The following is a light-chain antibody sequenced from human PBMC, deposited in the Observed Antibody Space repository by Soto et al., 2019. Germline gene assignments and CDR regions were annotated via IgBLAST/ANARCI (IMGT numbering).Light chain of an antibody. CDR2: KAS. CDR1: QSIGDW. CDR3: QQYNRFPYT. V-gene: IGKV1-5*03. J-gene: IGKJ2*01. Sequence: DIQMTQSPSTLSASVGDRVTITCRARQSIGDWLAWYQQRSGKAPKLLIYKASSLQSGVPPRFSGSGSGTEFTLTISSLQPDDSATYYCQQYNRFPYTFGQGTKLEIK.